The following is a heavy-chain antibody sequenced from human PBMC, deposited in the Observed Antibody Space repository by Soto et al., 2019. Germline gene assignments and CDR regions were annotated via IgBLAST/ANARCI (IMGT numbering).Heavy chain of an antibody. CDR1: GGSINNYY. D-gene: IGHD1-26*01. CDR2: IYYSGST. Sequence: PSETLSLTCTVSGGSINNYYWSWIRQPPGKGLEWIGYIYYSGSTNYNPSLKSRVTISVDTSKNQFSLKLSSVTAADTAVYYCARRYGGNFDGWGQGTLVTVSS. CDR3: ARRYGGNFDG. J-gene: IGHJ4*02. V-gene: IGHV4-59*01.